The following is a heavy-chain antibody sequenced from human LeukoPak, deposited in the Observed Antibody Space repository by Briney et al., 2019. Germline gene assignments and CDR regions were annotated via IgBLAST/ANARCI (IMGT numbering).Heavy chain of an antibody. Sequence: ASVKVSCKASGYTFTSYAMNWVRQAPGQGLEWMGWINTNTGNPTYAQGFTGRFVFSLDTSVSTAYLQISSLKAEDTAVYYCARGTYGTQRINWFDPWGQGTLVTVSS. D-gene: IGHD1-26*01. J-gene: IGHJ5*02. CDR3: ARGTYGTQRINWFDP. CDR2: INTNTGNP. V-gene: IGHV7-4-1*02. CDR1: GYTFTSYA.